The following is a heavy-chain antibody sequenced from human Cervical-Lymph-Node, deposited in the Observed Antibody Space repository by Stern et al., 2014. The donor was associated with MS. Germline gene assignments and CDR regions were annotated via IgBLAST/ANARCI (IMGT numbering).Heavy chain of an antibody. D-gene: IGHD3-10*01. CDR3: ARILYDGAYRGDY. J-gene: IGHJ4*02. Sequence: QITLKASGPVLVKPTETLMLTCTVSGFSLSHARMGVSWIRQPPGKALEWLAHTFSNGGKPYITSLKSRLTISKDTSKSQVVLTMTNMDPVDTATYFCARILYDGAYRGDYWGQGTLVTVSS. V-gene: IGHV2-26*01. CDR2: TFSNGGK. CDR1: GFSLSHARMG.